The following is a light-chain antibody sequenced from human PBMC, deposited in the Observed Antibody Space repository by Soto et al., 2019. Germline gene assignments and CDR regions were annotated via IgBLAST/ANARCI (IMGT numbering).Light chain of an antibody. V-gene: IGKV3-20*01. Sequence: EIVLTQSPGTLSLSPGERATLSCRASQSVSSSYLAWYQQKPGQAPRLLIYGASSRATGIPDRCSGSGSETDFTLTISRLEPEDVAVYYWQKYGSSPLTFGGGTKVEIK. CDR1: QSVSSSY. CDR3: QKYGSSPLT. CDR2: GAS. J-gene: IGKJ4*01.